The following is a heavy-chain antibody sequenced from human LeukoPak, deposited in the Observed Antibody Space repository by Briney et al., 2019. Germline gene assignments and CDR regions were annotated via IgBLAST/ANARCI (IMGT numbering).Heavy chain of an antibody. V-gene: IGHV3-43*02. CDR2: ISGDGGST. CDR1: GFTFDDYA. D-gene: IGHD2-21*02. CDR3: AKVFWAGAYCGGDCFAAFDI. Sequence: PGGSLRLSCAASGFTFDDYAMHWVRQAPGKGLEWVSLISGDGGSTHYADSVKGRSTISRDNSKNSLYLQMNSLRTEDTALYYCAKVFWAGAYCGGDCFAAFDIWGQGTMVTVSS. J-gene: IGHJ3*02.